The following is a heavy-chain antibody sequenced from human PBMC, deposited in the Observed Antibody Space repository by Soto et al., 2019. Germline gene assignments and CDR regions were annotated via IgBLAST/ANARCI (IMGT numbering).Heavy chain of an antibody. V-gene: IGHV3-7*03. D-gene: IGHD1-1*01. CDR2: IKQDGSEK. CDR3: TRGPRPTSTGTGAF. CDR1: GFTFRTYW. Sequence: PGGSLRLSCAASGFTFRTYWMSWVRQAPGKGLEWVANIKQDGSEKFYVDSVKGRFTISKDIAKNSLYLEMNSLRVEDTAVYYCTRGPRPTSTGTGAFWGQGTLVTVSS. J-gene: IGHJ4*02.